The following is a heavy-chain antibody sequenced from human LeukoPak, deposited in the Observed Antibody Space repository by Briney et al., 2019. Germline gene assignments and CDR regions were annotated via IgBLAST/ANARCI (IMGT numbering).Heavy chain of an antibody. D-gene: IGHD6-13*01. V-gene: IGHV1-24*01. CDR1: GYTLTELS. Sequence: ASVKVSCKVSGYTLTELSMHWVRQAPGKGLEWMGGFDPEDGETIYAQKFQGRVTMTEDTSTDTAYMELRSLRSDDTAVYYCARGGSSWYNWFDPWGQGTLVTVSS. CDR3: ARGGSSWYNWFDP. J-gene: IGHJ5*02. CDR2: FDPEDGET.